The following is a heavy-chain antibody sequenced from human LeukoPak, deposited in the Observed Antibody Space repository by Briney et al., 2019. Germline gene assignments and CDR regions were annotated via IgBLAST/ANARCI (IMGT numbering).Heavy chain of an antibody. Sequence: SETLSLTCTVSGGSVSSGSYYWSWIRQPPGKGLEWIGYIYYSGSTNYNPSLKSRVTISVDTSKNQFSLKLSSVTAADTAVYYCARVPQYTHYYYGMDVWGQGTTVTVSS. V-gene: IGHV4-61*01. CDR3: ARVPQYTHYYYGMDV. CDR2: IYYSGST. D-gene: IGHD2-2*02. CDR1: GGSVSSGSYY. J-gene: IGHJ6*02.